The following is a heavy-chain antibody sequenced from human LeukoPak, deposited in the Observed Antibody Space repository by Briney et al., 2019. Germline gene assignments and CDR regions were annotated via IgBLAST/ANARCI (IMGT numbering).Heavy chain of an antibody. V-gene: IGHV4-39*01. CDR3: ARQDYDFWSGYSVRSSRMDV. D-gene: IGHD3-3*01. J-gene: IGHJ6*02. CDR2: IYYSGST. CDR1: GDSISSSSYY. Sequence: SETLSLTCTVSGDSISSSSYYWGWIRQPPGKGLEWIGSIYYSGSTYYNPSLKSRVTISVDTSKNQFSLKLSSVTAADTAVYYCARQDYDFWSGYSVRSSRMDVWGQGTTVTVSS.